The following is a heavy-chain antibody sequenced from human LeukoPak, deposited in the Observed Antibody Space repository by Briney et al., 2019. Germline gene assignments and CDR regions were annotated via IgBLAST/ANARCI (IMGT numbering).Heavy chain of an antibody. CDR1: GGSISGSSYY. D-gene: IGHD3-22*01. CDR2: IYDSGST. V-gene: IGHV4-61*01. J-gene: IGHJ4*02. Sequence: KPSETLSLTCTVSGGSISGSSYYWSWIRQAPGKGLEWIGYIYDSGSTNYNPSLKSRVTISVDTSKNQFSLKLSSVTAADTAVYYCARATWLPVGLYYYDSRGYYYYFDYWGQGTLVTVSS. CDR3: ARATWLPVGLYYYDSRGYYYYFDY.